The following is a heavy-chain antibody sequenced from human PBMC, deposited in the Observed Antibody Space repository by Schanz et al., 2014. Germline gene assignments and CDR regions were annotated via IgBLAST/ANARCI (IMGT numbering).Heavy chain of an antibody. J-gene: IGHJ4*02. V-gene: IGHV1-18*04. CDR2: ISVYHGHT. Sequence: QVQLVQSGAEVKKPGVSVKVSCKAFGYTFTTYYIHWVRQAPGQGLEWMGWISVYHGHTNYAEKVHRRGTMTTDASSSTAYMELRSLISDDAAVDYCARDRVSFVRGHLGVDWGQGTQVIVSS. CDR1: GYTFTTYY. CDR3: ARDRVSFVRGHLGVD. D-gene: IGHD3-10*01.